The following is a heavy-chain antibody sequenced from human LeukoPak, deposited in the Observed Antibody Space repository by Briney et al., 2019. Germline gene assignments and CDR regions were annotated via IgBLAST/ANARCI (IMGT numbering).Heavy chain of an antibody. CDR1: GGSISSYY. CDR3: ARGAPYGLYYYYYMDV. J-gene: IGHJ6*03. CDR2: IYYGGST. V-gene: IGHV4-59*01. D-gene: IGHD3-10*01. Sequence: SETLSLTCTVSGGSISSYYWSWIRQPPGKGLEWIGYIYYGGSTNYNPSLKSRVTISVDTSKNQFSLKLSSVTAADTAVYYCARGAPYGLYYYYYMDVWGKGTTVTVSS.